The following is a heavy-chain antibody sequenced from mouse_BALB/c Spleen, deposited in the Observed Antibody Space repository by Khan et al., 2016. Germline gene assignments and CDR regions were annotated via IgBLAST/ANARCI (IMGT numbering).Heavy chain of an antibody. Sequence: EVKLLESGGGLVQPGGSLKLSCAASGCDFSRYWMSWVRQAPGKGLEWIGEINPDSSTINYMPSLKDKFIISRDNAKNTLYLQMSKVRSEDTALYYCARRGYYFSMDYWGQGTSVTVSS. CDR1: GCDFSRYW. CDR3: ARRGYYFSMDY. D-gene: IGHD1-1*01. V-gene: IGHV4-1*02. J-gene: IGHJ4*01. CDR2: INPDSSTI.